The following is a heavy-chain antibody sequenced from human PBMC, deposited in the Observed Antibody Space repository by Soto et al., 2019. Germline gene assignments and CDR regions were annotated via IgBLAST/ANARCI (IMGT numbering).Heavy chain of an antibody. V-gene: IGHV1-69*12. Sequence: QVQLVQSGAEVKKPGSSVKVSCKASGGTFSNYPISWVRQAPGQGLEWMGGIIPICGTVNYAQKFQGRVTSTADESTSTAYMELSSLRSEDTAVYYVSRGNHRWLQLWYFDLWGRGTLVTVSS. D-gene: IGHD5-12*01. CDR1: GGTFSNYP. CDR2: IIPICGTV. CDR3: SRGNHRWLQLWYFDL. J-gene: IGHJ2*01.